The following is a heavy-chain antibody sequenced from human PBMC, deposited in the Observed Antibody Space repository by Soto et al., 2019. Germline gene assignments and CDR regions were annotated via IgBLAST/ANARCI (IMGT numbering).Heavy chain of an antibody. Sequence: TSETLSLTCTVSGGSISSYYWSWIRQPPGKGLEWIGYIYYSGSTNYSPSLKGRVTISVDTSKNQFSLKLSSVTAADTAVYYCAREMYSQEWFDPWGQGTLVTVSS. CDR2: IYYSGST. CDR1: GGSISSYY. J-gene: IGHJ5*02. CDR3: AREMYSQEWFDP. V-gene: IGHV4-59*01. D-gene: IGHD6-13*01.